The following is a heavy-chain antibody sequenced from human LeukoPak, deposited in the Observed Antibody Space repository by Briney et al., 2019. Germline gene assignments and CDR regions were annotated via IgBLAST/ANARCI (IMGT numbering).Heavy chain of an antibody. CDR3: ARGSITMVRGVIYDNWFDP. CDR1: RYTFTSYV. Sequence: SVSLSCKSSRYTFTSYVISWVRHAPSQGLEWMGWIRAYNGNTNYAQKIQGRVTMTTDASTSTAYMELRRLRSDDTAVYYCARGSITMVRGVIYDNWFDPWGQGTLVTVSS. J-gene: IGHJ5*02. D-gene: IGHD3-10*01. CDR2: IRAYNGNT. V-gene: IGHV1-18*01.